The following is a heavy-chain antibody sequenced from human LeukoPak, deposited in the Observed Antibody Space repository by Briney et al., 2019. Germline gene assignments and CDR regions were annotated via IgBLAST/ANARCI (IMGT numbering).Heavy chain of an antibody. D-gene: IGHD3-22*01. J-gene: IGHJ4*02. CDR3: VKDHYYDSSGYYYNDY. Sequence: GRSLRLSCAASGFTFSTYVMHWVPQAPGKGLEYVSAISSNGGSTYYADSVKGRFTISRDNSKNTLYLQMSSLRAEDTAVYYCVKDHYYDSSGYYYNDYWRQGTLVTVSS. V-gene: IGHV3-64D*09. CDR2: ISSNGGST. CDR1: GFTFSTYV.